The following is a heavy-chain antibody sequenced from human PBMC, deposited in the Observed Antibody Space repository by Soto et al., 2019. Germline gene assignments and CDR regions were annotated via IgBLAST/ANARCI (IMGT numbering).Heavy chain of an antibody. CDR3: ARVKVPAAILGAFDL. CDR2: INPFKGDT. V-gene: IGHV1-18*01. J-gene: IGHJ3*01. CDR1: GYTFSTYG. D-gene: IGHD2-2*02. Sequence: ASVKVSCKASGYTFSTYGITWVRQAPGQGLDWMGWINPFKGDTNSAARFQDRVTMTTDTSTRTAYMELRSLRSDDTAVYYCARVKVPAAILGAFDLWGKGTLVT.